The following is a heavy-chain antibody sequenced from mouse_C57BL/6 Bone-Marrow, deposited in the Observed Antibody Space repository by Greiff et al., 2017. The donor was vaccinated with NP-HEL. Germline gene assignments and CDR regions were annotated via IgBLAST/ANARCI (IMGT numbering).Heavy chain of an antibody. CDR1: GFTFSDYG. V-gene: IGHV5-17*01. CDR2: ISSGSSTI. Sequence: EVKVVESGGGLVKPGGSLKLSCAASGFTFSDYGMHWVRQAPEKGLEWVAYISSGSSTIYYADTVKGRFTISRDNAKNTLFLQMTSLRSEDTAMYYCARRWLYYFDYWGQGTTLTVSS. D-gene: IGHD1-1*02. CDR3: ARRWLYYFDY. J-gene: IGHJ2*01.